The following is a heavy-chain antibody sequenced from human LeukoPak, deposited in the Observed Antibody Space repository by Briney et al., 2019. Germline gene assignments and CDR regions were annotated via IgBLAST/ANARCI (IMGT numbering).Heavy chain of an antibody. V-gene: IGHV4-39*01. D-gene: IGHD5/OR15-5a*01. CDR1: GGSISSSSYY. J-gene: IGHJ6*02. CDR2: IYYSGST. Sequence: SETLSLTCTVSGGSISSSSYYWGWIRQPPGKGLEWIGSIYYSGSTYYNPSLKSRVTISVDTSKNQFSLKLSSVTAADTAVYYCARTVSLRFFYYYGVDVWGQGTTVTVSS. CDR3: ARTVSLRFFYYYGVDV.